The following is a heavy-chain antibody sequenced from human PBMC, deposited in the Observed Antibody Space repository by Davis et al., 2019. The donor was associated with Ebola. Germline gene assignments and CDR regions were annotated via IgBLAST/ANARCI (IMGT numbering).Heavy chain of an antibody. CDR1: GGSISSYY. V-gene: IGHV4-39*01. CDR3: ARLDYYGSGSYYYFDY. D-gene: IGHD3-10*01. J-gene: IGHJ4*02. Sequence: SETLSLTCTVSGGSISSYYWGWIRQPPGKGLEWIGSIYYSGSTYYNPSLKSRVTISVDTSKNQFSLKLSSVTAADTAVYYCARLDYYGSGSYYYFDYWGQGTLVTVSS. CDR2: IYYSGST.